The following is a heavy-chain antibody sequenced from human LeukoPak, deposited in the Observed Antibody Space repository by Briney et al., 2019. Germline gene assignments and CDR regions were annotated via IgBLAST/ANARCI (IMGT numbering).Heavy chain of an antibody. V-gene: IGHV3-33*01. CDR1: GFPFSSYG. J-gene: IGHJ4*02. CDR3: ATGGGFYYSH. CDR2: AYDDGNNK. D-gene: IGHD3-22*01. Sequence: PGGSLRLSCVASGFPFSSYGMHWVRQAPGKGLEWVAVAYDDGNNKYYADSVKGRFTISKDNSKNTLYVHMDSLRVDDTAVYYCATGGGFYYSHWGQGTLVIVSS.